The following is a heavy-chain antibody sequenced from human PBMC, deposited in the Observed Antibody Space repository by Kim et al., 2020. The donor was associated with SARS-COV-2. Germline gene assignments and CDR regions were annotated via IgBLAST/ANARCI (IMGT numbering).Heavy chain of an antibody. CDR3: AGGALPDRIGAGCDP. V-gene: IGHV4-59*13. CDR1: GGSISSDY. J-gene: IGHJ5*02. Sequence: SETLSLTCTVSGGSISSDYWSWIRQPPGKGLEWIGYIYYSGSTNYNHSLKSRVTITVDTSRKQISVRLSSVTAAATAVYYCAGGALPDRIGAGCDPWGQGTLVTVSS. CDR2: IYYSGST. D-gene: IGHD6-13*01.